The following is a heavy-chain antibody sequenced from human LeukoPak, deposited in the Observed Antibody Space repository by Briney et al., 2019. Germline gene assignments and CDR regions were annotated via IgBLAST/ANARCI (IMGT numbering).Heavy chain of an antibody. CDR1: GFTFSSYG. D-gene: IGHD6-19*01. CDR3: AEVGSGWYDIDY. CDR2: IWDEGSNI. V-gene: IGHV3-30*02. J-gene: IGHJ4*02. Sequence: PGGSLRLSCAASGFTFSSYGMHWVRQAPGKGLEWVAFIWDEGSNIYYADSVEGRFTISRDNSKNTRYLQMNGLRAEDTAVYYCAEVGSGWYDIDYWGQGTLVTVSS.